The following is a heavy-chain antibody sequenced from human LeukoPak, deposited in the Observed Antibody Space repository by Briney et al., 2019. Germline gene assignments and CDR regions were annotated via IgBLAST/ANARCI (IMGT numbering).Heavy chain of an antibody. D-gene: IGHD3-16*01. J-gene: IGHJ4*02. CDR2: ISSSRSYT. Sequence: GGSLRLSCAASGFIFSYYYITWIRQAPGKGLEWVSDISSSRSYTNYADSVKGRFTISRDNAKNSMSLQMNSLRADDTAVYYCASGGGGMVIGDYWGQGTLVTVSS. CDR1: GFIFSYYY. CDR3: ASGGGGMVIGDY. V-gene: IGHV3-11*06.